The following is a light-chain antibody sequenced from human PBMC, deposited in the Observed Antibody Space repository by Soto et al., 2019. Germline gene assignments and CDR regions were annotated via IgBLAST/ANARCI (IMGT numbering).Light chain of an antibody. J-gene: IGKJ1*01. CDR2: AAS. CDR3: QQYGSSPPWT. CDR1: QSVSSSQ. Sequence: EVVLTQSPGTLSLSPGERATLSCRASQSVSSSQLTWFQQKPGQAPRLLIYAASNRATGIPARFSGSGSGTDFTLTISSLEPEDFAVYYCQQYGSSPPWTFGQGTKVDIK. V-gene: IGKV3-20*01.